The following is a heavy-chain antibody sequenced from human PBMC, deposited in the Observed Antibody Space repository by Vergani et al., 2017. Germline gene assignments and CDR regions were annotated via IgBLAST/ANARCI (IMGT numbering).Heavy chain of an antibody. J-gene: IGHJ4*02. CDR3: ARASGWYSGFDY. D-gene: IGHD6-19*01. Sequence: QVQLQQWGAGLLKPSETLSLTCAVYGGSFSGYYWSWIRQPPGKGLEWIGEINHSGSTNYNPSLKSRVTISVDTSKNQFSLKLSSVTAAGTAVYYCARASGWYSGFDYWGQGTLVTVSS. V-gene: IGHV4-34*01. CDR1: GGSFSGYY. CDR2: INHSGST.